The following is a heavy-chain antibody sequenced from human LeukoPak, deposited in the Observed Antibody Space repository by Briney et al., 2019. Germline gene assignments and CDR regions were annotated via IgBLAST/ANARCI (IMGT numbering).Heavy chain of an antibody. V-gene: IGHV3-23*01. CDR1: GFTFSSYG. CDR2: ISGSGGST. CDR3: AKDPWGSGSYYFDY. Sequence: GGTLRLSCAASGFTFSSYGMSWVRQAPGKGLGWVSAISGSGGSTYYADSVKGRFTISRDNSKNTLYLQMNSLRAEDTAVYYCAKDPWGSGSYYFDYWGQGTLVTVSS. J-gene: IGHJ4*02. D-gene: IGHD3-10*01.